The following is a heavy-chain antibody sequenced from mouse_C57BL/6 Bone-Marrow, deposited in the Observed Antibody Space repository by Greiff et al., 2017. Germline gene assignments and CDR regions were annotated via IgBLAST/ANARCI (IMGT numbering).Heavy chain of an antibody. D-gene: IGHD1-1*02. Sequence: VQLQQSGPGLVQPSQSLSITCTVSGFSITSYGVHWVRQSPGKGLEWLGVIWRGGSTDYNAAFMSRLNITKDNSKSQVFFKMNSLQADDTAIYYCAKNGGCDYGWYFDVWGTGTTVTVSS. CDR2: IWRGGST. J-gene: IGHJ1*03. V-gene: IGHV2-5*01. CDR3: AKNGGCDYGWYFDV. CDR1: GFSITSYG.